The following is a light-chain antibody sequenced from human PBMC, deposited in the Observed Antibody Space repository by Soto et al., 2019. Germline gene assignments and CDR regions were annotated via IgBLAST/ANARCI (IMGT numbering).Light chain of an antibody. CDR2: GAS. CDR3: QQYNDWPRT. Sequence: EIVMTQSPATLSVSPGERVTLSCRASQSFSSNLAWYQHKPGQAPRLLIYGASTTATDVPPRFSGSGSGTEFTLTISNLQSEDFAVYYRQQYNDWPRTFGQGTRLEIK. CDR1: QSFSSN. J-gene: IGKJ5*01. V-gene: IGKV3-15*01.